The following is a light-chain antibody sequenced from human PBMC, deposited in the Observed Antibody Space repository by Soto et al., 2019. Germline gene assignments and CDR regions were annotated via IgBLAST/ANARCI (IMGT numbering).Light chain of an antibody. Sequence: EIVLTQSPGTLSLSHGERATLSCRASQSISSTYLTWYHQRPGQAPRLLIYGASKRATGIPARFSGIGSGTDFTLTINSLQPEDSAIYYCQQRSNWPVSFGGGTKVDIK. CDR3: QQRSNWPVS. J-gene: IGKJ4*01. CDR2: GAS. CDR1: QSISSTY. V-gene: IGKV3-11*01.